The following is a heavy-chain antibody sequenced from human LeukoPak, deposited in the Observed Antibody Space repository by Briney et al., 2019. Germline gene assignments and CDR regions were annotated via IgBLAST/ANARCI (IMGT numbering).Heavy chain of an antibody. CDR3: ARVSWDYYGSGSYYPDY. V-gene: IGHV4-59*01. CDR1: GGSNSSYY. J-gene: IGHJ4*02. Sequence: SETLSLTCTVSGGSNSSYYWSWIRQPPGKGLEWIGYIYYSGSTNYNPSLKSRVTISVDTSKNQFSLKLSSVTAADTAVYYCARVSWDYYGSGSYYPDYWGQGTLVTVSS. CDR2: IYYSGST. D-gene: IGHD3-10*01.